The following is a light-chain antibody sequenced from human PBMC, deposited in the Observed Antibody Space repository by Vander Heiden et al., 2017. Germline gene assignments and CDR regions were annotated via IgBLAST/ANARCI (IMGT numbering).Light chain of an antibody. CDR1: ATINNC. Sequence: DIQLTQSPSALSASAGDRVTITCRASATINNCLVWFQQKPGNAPKVLVYKASHLESGVPSRFSGSGSGTDFTLTISSLQPDDFATYYCQQYSTYPYTFGQGTTLQIQ. J-gene: IGKJ2*01. CDR3: QQYSTYPYT. V-gene: IGKV1-5*03. CDR2: KAS.